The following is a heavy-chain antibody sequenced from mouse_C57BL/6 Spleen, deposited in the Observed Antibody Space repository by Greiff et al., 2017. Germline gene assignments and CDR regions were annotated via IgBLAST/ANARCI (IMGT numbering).Heavy chain of an antibody. CDR1: GYAFTNYL. Sequence: VQLQQSGAELVRPGTSVKVSCKASGYAFTNYLIEWVKQRPGQGLEWIGVINPGSGGTNYTETFKGKATLTADKSSSTAYMQLSSLTSEDSAVYFCARSATTAFDYWGQGTTLTVSS. V-gene: IGHV1-54*01. J-gene: IGHJ2*01. CDR2: INPGSGGT. CDR3: ARSATTAFDY. D-gene: IGHD1-2*01.